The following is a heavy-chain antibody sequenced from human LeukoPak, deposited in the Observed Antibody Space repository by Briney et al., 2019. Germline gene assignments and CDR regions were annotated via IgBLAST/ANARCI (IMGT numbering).Heavy chain of an antibody. CDR3: ARKYSSSWTQGYGMDV. CDR2: MNPKSGNT. J-gene: IGHJ6*02. V-gene: IGHV1-8*01. Sequence: GASVKVSCKASEYTFSSYDINWVRQATGQGLEWMGWMNPKSGNTGYAQKFQGRVTMTRNTSITTAYMELSSLRSEDTAVYYCARKYSSSWTQGYGMDVWGQGTTVTVSS. CDR1: EYTFSSYD. D-gene: IGHD6-13*01.